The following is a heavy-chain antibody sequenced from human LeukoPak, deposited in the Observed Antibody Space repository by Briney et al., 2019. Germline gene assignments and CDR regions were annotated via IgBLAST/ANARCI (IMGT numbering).Heavy chain of an antibody. J-gene: IGHJ4*02. Sequence: SETLSLTCTVSGVSISSYYWSWIRQPPGKGLEWIGYIYYSGSANYNPSLKSRVTMSVDMSKNQFSLKLSSLTAADTAVYYCARDSAGLRYWGQGTLVTVSS. D-gene: IGHD6-13*01. V-gene: IGHV4-59*01. CDR2: IYYSGSA. CDR3: ARDSAGLRY. CDR1: GVSISSYY.